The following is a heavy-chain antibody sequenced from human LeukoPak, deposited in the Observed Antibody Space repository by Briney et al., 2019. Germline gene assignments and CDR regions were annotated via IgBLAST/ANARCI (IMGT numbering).Heavy chain of an antibody. D-gene: IGHD6-6*01. CDR3: ARGRIAARGYYYYYMDV. CDR2: INPNSGGT. V-gene: IGHV1-2*02. J-gene: IGHJ6*03. CDR1: GYTFTSYG. Sequence: ASVKVSCKASGYTFTSYGISWVRQAPGQGLEWMGWINPNSGGTNYAQKFQGRVTMTRDTSISTAYMELSRLRSDDTAVYYCARGRIAARGYYYYYMDVWGKGTTVTVSS.